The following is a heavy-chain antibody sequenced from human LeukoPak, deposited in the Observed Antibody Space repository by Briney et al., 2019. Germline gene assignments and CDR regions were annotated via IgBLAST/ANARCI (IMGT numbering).Heavy chain of an antibody. CDR3: ARAGRLYYYYMDV. V-gene: IGHV3-48*01. J-gene: IGHJ6*03. Sequence: GESLRLSCAASGFTFSSYSMNWVRQAPGKGLEWVSYISSSSSTIYYADSVKSRFTISRDNAKNSLYLQMNSLRAEDTAVYYCARAGRLYYYYMDVWGKGTTVTVSS. D-gene: IGHD1-26*01. CDR1: GFTFSSYS. CDR2: ISSSSSTI.